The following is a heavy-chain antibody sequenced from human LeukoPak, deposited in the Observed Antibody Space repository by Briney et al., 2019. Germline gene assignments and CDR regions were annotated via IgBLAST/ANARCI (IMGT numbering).Heavy chain of an antibody. CDR2: IYYSGST. V-gene: IGHV4-59*01. J-gene: IGHJ5*02. CDR3: ARRIGDPSPGWFDP. CDR1: GGSISSYY. Sequence: SETLSLTCTVSGGSISSYYWSWIRQPPGEGLEWIGYIYYSGSTNYNPPLKSRVTISVDTSKNQFSLKLSSVTAADTAVYYCARRIGDPSPGWFDPWGQGTLVTVSS. D-gene: IGHD3-10*01.